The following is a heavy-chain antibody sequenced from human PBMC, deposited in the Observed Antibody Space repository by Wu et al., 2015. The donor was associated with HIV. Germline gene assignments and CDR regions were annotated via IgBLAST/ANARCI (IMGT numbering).Heavy chain of an antibody. V-gene: IGHV1-2*02. Sequence: QVALVQSGAEVKKPGASVKVSCKAFGYTFVSYDIHWVRQAPGQGLEWMGWINPSSGDTSYSQKLQSRVTMTRDTSISTVYMELSRLRFDDSAVYYCARDPQEVSGWYTHWGQGTLVTGLL. CDR1: GYTFVSYD. J-gene: IGHJ4*02. CDR3: ARDPQEVSGWYTH. D-gene: IGHD6-19*01. CDR2: INPSSGDT.